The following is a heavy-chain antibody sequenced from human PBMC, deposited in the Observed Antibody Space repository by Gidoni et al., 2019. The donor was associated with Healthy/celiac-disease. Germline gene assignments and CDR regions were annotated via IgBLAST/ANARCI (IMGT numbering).Heavy chain of an antibody. CDR1: GFTFSSDA. V-gene: IGHV3-23*01. J-gene: IGHJ4*02. D-gene: IGHD3-16*01. CDR2: ISGSGGST. CDR3: AKDLLGQPRGTFDY. Sequence: EVQLLESGGGLVQPGGSRRLSCAASGFTFSSDAMSWVRQAPGKGLEWVSAISGSGGSTYYADSVKGRFTISRDNSKNTLYLQMNSLRAEDTAVYYCAKDLLGQPRGTFDYWGQGTLVTVSS.